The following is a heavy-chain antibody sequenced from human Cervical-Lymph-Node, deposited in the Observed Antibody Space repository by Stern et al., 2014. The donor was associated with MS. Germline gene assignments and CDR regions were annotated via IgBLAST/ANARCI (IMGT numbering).Heavy chain of an antibody. CDR2: INTGSTTI. V-gene: IGHV3-48*01. D-gene: IGHD2-2*01. Sequence: VQSGGSLRLSCAASGFTFSVYTMNWVRQAPGKGLEWPSHINTGSTTIYYADTVKGRFAISRDNAKNTLYLQLNSLRGEDTAVYYCVRGEPAAITGLDVWGQGTTVTVSS. CDR1: GFTFSVYT. J-gene: IGHJ6*02. CDR3: VRGEPAAITGLDV.